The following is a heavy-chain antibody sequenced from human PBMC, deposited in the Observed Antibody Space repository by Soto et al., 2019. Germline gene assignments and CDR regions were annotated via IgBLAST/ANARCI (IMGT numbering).Heavy chain of an antibody. D-gene: IGHD2-8*02. V-gene: IGHV3-23*01. CDR1: GFTFSTSA. CDR3: AKLESTDYWYGMDV. J-gene: IGHJ6*02. Sequence: GGSLRLSCTASGFTFSTSAMSWVRQAPGRGLEWVSGISGGGAGTYYADSVKGRFTISRDNSKNTLYLQMNSLRAEDMAVYYCAKLESTDYWYGMDVWGQGTTVTVSS. CDR2: ISGGGAGT.